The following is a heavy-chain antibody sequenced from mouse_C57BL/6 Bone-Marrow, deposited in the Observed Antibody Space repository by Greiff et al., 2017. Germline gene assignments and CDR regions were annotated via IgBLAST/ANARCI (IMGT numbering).Heavy chain of an antibody. CDR3: ARDRLYDDDGSYFDY. CDR2: IDPSDSYT. V-gene: IGHV1-69*01. J-gene: IGHJ2*01. Sequence: QVQLQQPGAELVMPGASVKLSCKASGYTFTSYWMHWVKQRPGQGLEWIGEIDPSDSYTNYNQKFKGKSTLTVDKSSSTAYMQLSSLTSEDSAVYYCARDRLYDDDGSYFDYWGQGTTLTVSS. D-gene: IGHD2-4*01. CDR1: GYTFTSYW.